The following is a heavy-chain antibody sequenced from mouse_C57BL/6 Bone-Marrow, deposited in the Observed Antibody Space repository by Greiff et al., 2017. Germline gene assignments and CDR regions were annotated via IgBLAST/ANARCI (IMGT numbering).Heavy chain of an antibody. CDR2: IDPEDGDT. V-gene: IGHV14-1*01. CDR1: GFNIKDYY. Sequence: EVQLQQSGAELVRPGASVKLSCTASGFNIKDYYMHWVKQRPEQGLEWIGRIDPEDGDTEYAPKFQGKATLTVDTSSKPAYLQLRSLTSEGTAGYVCSSFITALVAFAYWGQGTLVTVSA. CDR3: SSFITALVAFAY. J-gene: IGHJ3*01. D-gene: IGHD1-1*01.